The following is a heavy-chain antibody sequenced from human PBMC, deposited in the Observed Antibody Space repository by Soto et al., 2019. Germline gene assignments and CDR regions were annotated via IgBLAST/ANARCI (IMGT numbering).Heavy chain of an antibody. CDR3: AKTNRLWLRRVDGYFDY. V-gene: IGHV3-23*01. CDR1: GFTFSSYA. J-gene: IGHJ4*02. D-gene: IGHD5-18*01. CDR2: ISGSGGST. Sequence: EVQLLESGGGLVQPGGSLRLSCAASGFTFSSYAMSWVRQAPGKGLEWVSAISGSGGSTYYADSVKGRFTISRDNSKNTLYLQMNSLRAEDTAVSYCAKTNRLWLRRVDGYFDYWGQGTLVTVSS.